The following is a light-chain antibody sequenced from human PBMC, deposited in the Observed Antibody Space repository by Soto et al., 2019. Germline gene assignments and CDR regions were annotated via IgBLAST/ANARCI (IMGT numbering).Light chain of an antibody. CDR1: QSVSDN. J-gene: IGKJ2*01. V-gene: IGKV3-15*01. CDR2: GAS. CDR3: QQSNTWPYT. Sequence: EIVMTQSPATLSVSPGERATLSCRASQSVSDNLAWYQQKPGQAPSLLIYGASTRTTAIPARFSGSGSGTEFTLTISSLQAEDFAVYYCQQSNTWPYTFGQGTKLEIK.